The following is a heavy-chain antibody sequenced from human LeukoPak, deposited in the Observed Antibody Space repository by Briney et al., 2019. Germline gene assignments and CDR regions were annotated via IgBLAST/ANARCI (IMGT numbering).Heavy chain of an antibody. CDR1: GLTVSSYS. CDR3: ARERGLAVAGISGY. D-gene: IGHD6-19*01. CDR2: ISSSSSTI. J-gene: IGHJ4*02. Sequence: GGSLRLSCAASGLTVSSYSMNWVRQAPGKGLEWVSYISSSSSTIYYADSVKGRFTISRDNSKNTLYLQMNSLRAEDTAVYYCARERGLAVAGISGYWGQGTLVTVSS. V-gene: IGHV3-48*01.